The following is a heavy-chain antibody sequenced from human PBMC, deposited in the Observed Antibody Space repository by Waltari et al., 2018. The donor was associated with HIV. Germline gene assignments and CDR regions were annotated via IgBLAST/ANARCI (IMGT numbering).Heavy chain of an antibody. J-gene: IGHJ4*02. CDR2: IKSNTDGGTT. Sequence: EVLLVESGGGLGKPGGSLSLSCAASGFTFSYAWMRWVRQAPGRGLEWVGRIKSNTDGGTTDYAAPVKGRFTISRDDSKTTLYLEMNSLKTEDTAVYYCTTVGGGTRDYWGQGTLITVSS. CDR3: TTVGGGTRDY. D-gene: IGHD3-16*01. CDR1: GFTFSYAW. V-gene: IGHV3-15*01.